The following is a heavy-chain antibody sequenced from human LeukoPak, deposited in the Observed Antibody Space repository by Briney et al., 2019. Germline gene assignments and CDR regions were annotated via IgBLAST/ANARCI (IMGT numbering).Heavy chain of an antibody. CDR2: ISSSSSYI. J-gene: IGHJ4*02. CDR1: GFTISSNYW. Sequence: SGGSLRLSCGASGFTISSNYWMNWVRQAPGKGLEWVSSISSSSSYIYYADSVKGRFTISRDNAKNSLYLQMNSLRAEDTAVYYCARDLYGDYSLDYWGQGTLVTVSS. CDR3: ARDLYGDYSLDY. D-gene: IGHD4-17*01. V-gene: IGHV3-21*01.